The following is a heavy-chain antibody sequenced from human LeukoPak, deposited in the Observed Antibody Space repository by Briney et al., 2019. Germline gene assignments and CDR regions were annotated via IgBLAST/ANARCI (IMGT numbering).Heavy chain of an antibody. CDR3: ARELVEIAAAATDY. V-gene: IGHV3-48*02. D-gene: IGHD6-13*01. J-gene: IGHJ4*02. CDR2: ISSNSITI. CDR1: GFTFSSYS. Sequence: GGSLRLSCAASGFTFSSYSMNWVRQAPGKGLEWVSYISSNSITIYYADSVKGRFTISRDSAKNSLYLQMNSLRDEDTAVYYCARELVEIAAAATDYWGQGTLVTVSS.